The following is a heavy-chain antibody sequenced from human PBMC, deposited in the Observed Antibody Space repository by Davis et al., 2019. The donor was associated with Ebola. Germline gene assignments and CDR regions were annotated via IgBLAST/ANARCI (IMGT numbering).Heavy chain of an antibody. CDR1: GGSFSGYY. CDR2: INHSGST. D-gene: IGHD7-27*01. J-gene: IGHJ6*04. CDR3: ARGHSNWGSRGDYYYYGMDV. V-gene: IGHV4-34*01. Sequence: SETLSLTCAVYGGSFSGYYWSWIRQPPGKGLEWIGEINHSGSTNYNPSLKSRVTISVDTSKNQFSLKLSSVTAADTAVYYCARGHSNWGSRGDYYYYGMDVWGKGTTVTVSS.